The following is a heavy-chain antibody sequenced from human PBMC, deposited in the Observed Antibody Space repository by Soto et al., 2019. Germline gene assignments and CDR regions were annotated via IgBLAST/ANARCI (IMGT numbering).Heavy chain of an antibody. Sequence: EVQLLESGGGLVQPGGSLRLSCAASGFTFSSYAMSWVRQGPGRGLERVSTISGSGSSTYYADSLKGRFTISRDNSKNTVHLQMNSLGADDTAVYYCAKVNLGCSGGSCYDLDAFDIWGQGTMVTVSS. V-gene: IGHV3-23*01. CDR1: GFTFSSYA. D-gene: IGHD2-15*01. J-gene: IGHJ3*02. CDR2: ISGSGSST. CDR3: AKVNLGCSGGSCYDLDAFDI.